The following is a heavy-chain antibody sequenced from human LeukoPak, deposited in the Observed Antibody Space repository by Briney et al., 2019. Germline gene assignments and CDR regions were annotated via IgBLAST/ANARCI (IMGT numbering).Heavy chain of an antibody. Sequence: GASVKVSCKASGYTFTSYGISWVRQAPGQGLEWMGWISAYNGNTNYAQKLQGRVTMTTDTSTSTAYMELRSLRSDDTAVYYCARDYFYGDYVNPSYYFDYWGQGTLVTVSS. CDR2: ISAYNGNT. CDR1: GYTFTSYG. V-gene: IGHV1-18*01. J-gene: IGHJ4*02. D-gene: IGHD4-17*01. CDR3: ARDYFYGDYVNPSYYFDY.